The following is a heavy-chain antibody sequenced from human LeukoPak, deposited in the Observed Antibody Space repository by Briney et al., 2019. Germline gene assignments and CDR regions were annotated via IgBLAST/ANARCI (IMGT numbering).Heavy chain of an antibody. CDR3: ARCSSLPQDFDY. V-gene: IGHV3-33*01. Sequence: GGSLRLSCAASGFSFSSYGMHWVRQAPGKGLEWVAVIWFDGSNKYYADSVKGRFTISRDNSKNTLYLQMSSLRAEDTAVYYCARCSSLPQDFDYWGQGTLVTVSS. CDR1: GFSFSSYG. D-gene: IGHD6-13*01. CDR2: IWFDGSNK. J-gene: IGHJ4*02.